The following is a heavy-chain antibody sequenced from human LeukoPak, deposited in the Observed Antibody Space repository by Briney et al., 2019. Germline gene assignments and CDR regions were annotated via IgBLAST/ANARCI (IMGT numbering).Heavy chain of an antibody. Sequence: GASVKVSCKASGYTFSSYGISWVRQAPGQGLEWMGWISAYNDNTNYAQKFQGRVTMTTDASTSTGHMELRSLRSDDTAVYYCARLDTAMVYWYFDLWGRGTLVTVSS. J-gene: IGHJ2*01. CDR1: GYTFSSYG. CDR3: ARLDTAMVYWYFDL. D-gene: IGHD5-18*01. CDR2: ISAYNDNT. V-gene: IGHV1-18*01.